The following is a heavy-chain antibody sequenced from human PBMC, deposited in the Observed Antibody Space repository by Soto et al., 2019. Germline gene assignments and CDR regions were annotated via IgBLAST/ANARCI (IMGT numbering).Heavy chain of an antibody. Sequence: GGSLRLSCAASGFTFSSYAMSWVRQAPGKGLEWVSAISGSGGSTYYADSMKGRFTISRDNSKNTLYLQMNSLRAEDTAVYYCAKVVVVVAATPGNWFDPWGQGTLVTVSS. D-gene: IGHD2-15*01. J-gene: IGHJ5*02. CDR1: GFTFSSYA. CDR2: ISGSGGST. CDR3: AKVVVVVAATPGNWFDP. V-gene: IGHV3-23*01.